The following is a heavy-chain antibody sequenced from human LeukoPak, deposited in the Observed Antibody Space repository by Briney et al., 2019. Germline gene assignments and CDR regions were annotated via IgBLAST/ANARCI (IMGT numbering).Heavy chain of an antibody. CDR1: GGTFSSYA. CDR3: ARDRRDGYNGY. J-gene: IGHJ4*02. V-gene: IGHV1-69*04. Sequence: SVTVSCKASGGTFSSYAISWVRQAPGQGLEWMGRIIPILGIANYAQKFQGRVTITADKSTSTAYMELSSLRSEDTAVYYCARDRRDGYNGYWGQGTLVTVSS. CDR2: IIPILGIA. D-gene: IGHD5-24*01.